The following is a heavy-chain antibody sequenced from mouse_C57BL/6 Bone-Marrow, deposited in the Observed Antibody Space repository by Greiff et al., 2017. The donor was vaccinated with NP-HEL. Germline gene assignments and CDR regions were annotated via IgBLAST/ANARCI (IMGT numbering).Heavy chain of an antibody. V-gene: IGHV1-39*01. CDR2: INPNYGTT. J-gene: IGHJ4*01. CDR3: ARGGDYYYAMDD. CDR1: GYSFTDYN. Sequence: VQLKQSGPELVKPGASVKISCKASGYSFTDYNMNWVKQSTGKSLEWIGVINPNYGTTSYNQKFKGKATLTVDQSSSTAYMQLNSLTSEDSAVYYGARGGDYYYAMDDWGQGTSVTVSS.